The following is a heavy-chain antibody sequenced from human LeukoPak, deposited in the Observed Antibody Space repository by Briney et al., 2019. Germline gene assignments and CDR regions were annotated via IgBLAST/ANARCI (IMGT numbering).Heavy chain of an antibody. V-gene: IGHV1-2*02. Sequence: ASVKVSCXASGYIFTGYNIHWVRQAPGQGLDWLGWINPKSGGTNYAQRFQGRVTMTRDMSISTAYMELSGLRSDDTAVYYCAFAADYYDSSGYHWRSDYWGQGTLVTVSS. CDR1: GYIFTGYN. CDR3: AFAADYYDSSGYHWRSDY. CDR2: INPKSGGT. D-gene: IGHD3-22*01. J-gene: IGHJ4*02.